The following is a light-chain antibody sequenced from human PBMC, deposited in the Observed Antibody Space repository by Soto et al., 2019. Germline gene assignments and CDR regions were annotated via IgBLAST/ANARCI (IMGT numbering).Light chain of an antibody. Sequence: DIQLTQSPSSLPVSVGDIVTITCRASQGISSALAWYQQKPGKAPELLIYAASTLQSGVPSRFSGSGSGTVFTLTISSLQPEDFATYHCQQVNVYPINFGQGTRLEIK. J-gene: IGKJ5*01. CDR1: QGISSA. CDR2: AAS. CDR3: QQVNVYPIN. V-gene: IGKV1-9*01.